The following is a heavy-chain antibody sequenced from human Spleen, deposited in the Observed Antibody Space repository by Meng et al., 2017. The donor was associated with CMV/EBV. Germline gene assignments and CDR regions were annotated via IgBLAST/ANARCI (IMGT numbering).Heavy chain of an antibody. J-gene: IGHJ5*02. D-gene: IGHD3-16*01. CDR2: IYQSGSI. CDR1: GFTFSSYSM. CDR3: VRGGGENWFDP. V-gene: IGHV4/OR15-8*01. Sequence: ESLKISCAASGFTFSSYSMNWVRQAPGKGLEWIGEIYQSGSINYNPSLKSRVTVSVDKSQKYLSLKLTSVTAADTAVYYCVRGGGENWFDPWGQGTLVTVSS.